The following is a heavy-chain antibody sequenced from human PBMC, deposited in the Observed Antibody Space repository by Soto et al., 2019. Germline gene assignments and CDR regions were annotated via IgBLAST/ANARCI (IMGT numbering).Heavy chain of an antibody. V-gene: IGHV3-30*03. CDR1: GFKFSGYG. J-gene: IGHJ4*02. Sequence: PGGSKRLCNAAYGFKFSGYGVHWVLQATGKWLEWVSVISYDASNKYYAYSVKGRFTISRDNAKNALYLEMNSLRAEDTAVYHCEREYEDLTSIFDYWVKGTLVTVFS. D-gene: IGHD3-3*01. CDR3: EREYEDLTSIFDY. CDR2: ISYDASNK.